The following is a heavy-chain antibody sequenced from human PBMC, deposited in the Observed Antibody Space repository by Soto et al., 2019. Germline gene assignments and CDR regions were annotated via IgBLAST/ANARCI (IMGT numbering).Heavy chain of an antibody. V-gene: IGHV1-69*12. CDR2: IIPIFGTA. D-gene: IGHD6-19*01. CDR1: GGTFSSYA. J-gene: IGHJ4*02. CDR3: ATPSNGYRGREIDY. Sequence: QVQLVQSGAEVKKPGSSVKVSCKASGGTFSSYAISWVRQAPGQGLEWMGGIIPIFGTANYAQKFQGRVTITADESTSTGYMELISLRSEDTAVYYCATPSNGYRGREIDYWGQGTLVTVSS.